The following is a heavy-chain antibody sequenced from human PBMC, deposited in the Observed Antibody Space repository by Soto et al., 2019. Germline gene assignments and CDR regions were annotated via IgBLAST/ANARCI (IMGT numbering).Heavy chain of an antibody. Sequence: QVQLVESGGGVVQPGRSLRLSCAASEFIFSSYGMHWVRQAPGKGLEWVAVISSDGSVKYYADSVKGRFTISRDNSKNTLYRQRNSLRTEAPAGYHCAREGHSRGDGAHLKHWGQGTLVTVPS. CDR3: AREGHSRGDGAHLKH. V-gene: IGHV3-30*03. CDR2: ISSDGSVK. CDR1: EFIFSSYG. D-gene: IGHD3-22*01. J-gene: IGHJ1*01.